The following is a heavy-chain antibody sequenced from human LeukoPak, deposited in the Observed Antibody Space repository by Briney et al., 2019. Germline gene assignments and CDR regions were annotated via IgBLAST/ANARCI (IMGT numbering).Heavy chain of an antibody. Sequence: GGSLRLSCAASGFTFNMYWMTWVRQAPGKGLESVAYINKDGSDKYYVDSVKGRFTVSRGNAKNSLYLQMNSLRAEDTAVYYCARDAGYGGNSDYWGQGTLVTVSS. J-gene: IGHJ4*02. CDR1: GFTFNMYW. D-gene: IGHD4-23*01. CDR2: INKDGSDK. V-gene: IGHV3-7*01. CDR3: ARDAGYGGNSDY.